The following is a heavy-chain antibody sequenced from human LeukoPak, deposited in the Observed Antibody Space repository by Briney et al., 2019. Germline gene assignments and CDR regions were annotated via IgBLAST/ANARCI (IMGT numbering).Heavy chain of an antibody. Sequence: MASETLSLTCTVSGGSVSSYYWSWIRQPPGKGLEWIGYIYYSGSTNYHPSLKSRVTISVDTSKNQFSLKLSSVTAADTAVYYCARVRGAFDIWGQGTMVTVSS. V-gene: IGHV4-59*02. CDR3: ARVRGAFDI. CDR1: GGSVSSYY. CDR2: IYYSGST. J-gene: IGHJ3*02.